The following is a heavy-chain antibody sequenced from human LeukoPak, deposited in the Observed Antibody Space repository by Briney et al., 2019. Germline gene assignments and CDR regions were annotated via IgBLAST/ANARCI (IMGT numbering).Heavy chain of an antibody. V-gene: IGHV3-23*01. J-gene: IGHJ4*02. CDR3: AKAGTGTNMIFDY. CDR1: GFTLTNHG. Sequence: PGGSLRLSCAVSGFTLTNHGVSWVRQAPAKGLEWVSALSSSGGDTFYADSVKGRFTISRDTSKNTLYLQMYSLRAEDTAVYYCAKAGTGTNMIFDYWGQGTLVTVSS. D-gene: IGHD1-1*01. CDR2: LSSSGGDT.